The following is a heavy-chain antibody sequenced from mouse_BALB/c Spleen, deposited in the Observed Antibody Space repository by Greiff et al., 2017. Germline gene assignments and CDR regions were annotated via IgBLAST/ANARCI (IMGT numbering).Heavy chain of an antibody. V-gene: IGHV2-6-7*01. J-gene: IGHJ3*01. D-gene: IGHD2-4*01. CDR2: IWGDGST. CDR3: ARDDDYDDAAWFAY. CDR1: GFSLTGYG. Sequence: VQRVESGPGLVAPSQSLSITCTVSGFSLTGYGVNWVRQPPGKGLEWLGMIWGDGSTDYNSALKSRLSISKDNSKSQVFLKMNSLQTDDTARYYCARDDDYDDAAWFAYWGQGTLVTVSA.